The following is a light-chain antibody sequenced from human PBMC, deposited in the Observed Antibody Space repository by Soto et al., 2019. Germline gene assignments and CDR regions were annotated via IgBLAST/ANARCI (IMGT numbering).Light chain of an antibody. CDR1: QGISSY. Sequence: AIRMTQSPSSFSASTGDRVTITCRASQGISSYLAWYQQKPGKAPKLLIYAASTLQSGVPSRFSGSGSGTDFTLTISCLQSEDFATYYCQQYYSYPLTFGPGTNVDI. J-gene: IGKJ3*01. CDR3: QQYYSYPLT. V-gene: IGKV1-8*01. CDR2: AAS.